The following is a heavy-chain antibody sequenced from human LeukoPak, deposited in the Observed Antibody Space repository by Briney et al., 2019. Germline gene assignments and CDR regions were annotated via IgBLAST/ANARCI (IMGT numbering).Heavy chain of an antibody. J-gene: IGHJ6*03. CDR1: GFTFSTYS. CDR3: ARDLGSNYYYYMDV. Sequence: GGSLRLSCAASGFTFSTYSMNWVRQAPGKGLEWVSYISSSGSTIYYADSVKGRFTISRDNAKNSLYLQMNSLRAEDTAVYYCARDLGSNYYYYMDVWGKGTTVTISS. CDR2: ISSSGSTI. V-gene: IGHV3-48*04.